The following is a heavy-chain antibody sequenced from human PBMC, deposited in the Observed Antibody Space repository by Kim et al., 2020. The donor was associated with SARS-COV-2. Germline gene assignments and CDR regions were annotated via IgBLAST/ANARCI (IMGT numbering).Heavy chain of an antibody. D-gene: IGHD3-3*01. CDR1: GFTFSSAW. V-gene: IGHV3-15*01. Sequence: GGSLRLSCAASGFTFSSAWMSWVRQAPGKGLEWIVRIKSNTAGGTADYGAPVQGRFTISRDDSKDTLYLQINGLKTEDTAVYYCARLDFWSGSILWGQGTLVIVSS. CDR3: ARLDFWSGSIL. CDR2: IKSNTAGGTA. J-gene: IGHJ4*02.